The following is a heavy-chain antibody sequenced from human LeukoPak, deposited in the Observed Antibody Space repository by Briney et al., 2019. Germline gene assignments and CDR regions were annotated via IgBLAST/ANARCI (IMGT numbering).Heavy chain of an antibody. CDR3: AGSPRGGHWYYYYGMDV. D-gene: IGHD2-21*02. J-gene: IGHJ6*02. CDR1: GGSISSYY. CDR2: IYYSGST. V-gene: IGHV4-59*08. Sequence: SETLSLTCTVSGGSISSYYWSWIRQPPGKGLEWIGYIYYSGSTNYNPSLKSRVTISVDTSKNQFSLKLSSVTAADTAVYYCAGSPRGGHWYYYYGMDVWGQGTTVTVSS.